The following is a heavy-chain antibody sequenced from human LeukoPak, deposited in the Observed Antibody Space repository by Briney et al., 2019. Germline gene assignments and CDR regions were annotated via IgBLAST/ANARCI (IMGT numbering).Heavy chain of an antibody. Sequence: SETLSLXCAVYGGSFSGYYWSWIRQPPGKGLEWIGEINHSGSTNYNPSLKSRVTISVDTSKNQFSLKLSSVTAADTAVYYCARGLFWSGYDLDYWGQGTLVTVSS. V-gene: IGHV4-34*01. CDR2: INHSGST. CDR1: GGSFSGYY. J-gene: IGHJ4*02. D-gene: IGHD3-3*01. CDR3: ARGLFWSGYDLDY.